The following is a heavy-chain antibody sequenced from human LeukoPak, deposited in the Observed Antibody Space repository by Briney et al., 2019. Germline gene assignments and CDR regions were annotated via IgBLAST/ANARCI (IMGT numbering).Heavy chain of an antibody. CDR1: GYTFTSYY. Sequence: ASVKVSCKASGYTFTSYYMHWVRQAPRQGLEWMGIINPSGGSTSYAQKFQGRVTMTRDTSTSTVYMELSSLRSEDTAVYYCARASITMIVVVGDDAFDIWGQGTMVTVSS. CDR3: ARASITMIVVVGDDAFDI. V-gene: IGHV1-46*01. J-gene: IGHJ3*02. CDR2: INPSGGST. D-gene: IGHD3-22*01.